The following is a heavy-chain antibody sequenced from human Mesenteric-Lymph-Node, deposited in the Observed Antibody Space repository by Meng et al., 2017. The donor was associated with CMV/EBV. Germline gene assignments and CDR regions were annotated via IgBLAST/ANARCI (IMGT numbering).Heavy chain of an antibody. CDR1: AYTLTSHD. CDR3: VGGDIVVVPAESYYYYYGMDV. Sequence: ASVKVSCKASAYTLTSHDIHWVRQATGQGLEWMGWMNPSSGSTGYALKFQGRVTITKNTSISTGYMELSSLRSEDTAVYYCVGGDIVVVPAESYYYYYGMDVWGQGTTVTVSS. CDR2: MNPSSGST. D-gene: IGHD2-2*01. V-gene: IGHV1-8*01. J-gene: IGHJ6*02.